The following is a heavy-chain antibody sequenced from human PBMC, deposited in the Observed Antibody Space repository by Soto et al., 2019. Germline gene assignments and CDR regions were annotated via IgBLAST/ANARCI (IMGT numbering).Heavy chain of an antibody. Sequence: QSGGSLRLSCAASGFTFSSYWMHWVRQAPGKGLVWVSRINSDGSSTSYADSVKGRFTISRDNAKNTLYLQMNSLRAEDTAVYYCARAIQLWFPDYWGQGTLVTVSS. CDR3: ARAIQLWFPDY. D-gene: IGHD5-18*01. J-gene: IGHJ4*02. CDR2: INSDGSST. V-gene: IGHV3-74*01. CDR1: GFTFSSYW.